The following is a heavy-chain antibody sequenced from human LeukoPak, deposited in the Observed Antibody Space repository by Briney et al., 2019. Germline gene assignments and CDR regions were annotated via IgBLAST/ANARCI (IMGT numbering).Heavy chain of an antibody. CDR3: ATDPITIFGVAGVGY. CDR2: IYYSGST. V-gene: IGHV4-30-4*02. CDR1: GGSISSGDYY. Sequence: SETRSLTCTVSGGSISSGDYYWSWIRQPPGKGLEWIGYIYYSGSTYYNPSLKSRVTISVDTSKNQFSLKLSSVTAADTAAYYCATDPITIFGVAGVGYWGQGTLVTVSS. J-gene: IGHJ4*02. D-gene: IGHD3-3*01.